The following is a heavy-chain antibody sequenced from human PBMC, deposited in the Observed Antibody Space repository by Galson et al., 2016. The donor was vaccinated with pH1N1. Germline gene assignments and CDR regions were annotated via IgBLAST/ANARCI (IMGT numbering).Heavy chain of an antibody. CDR1: GFTFSNYW. J-gene: IGHJ4*02. Sequence: LRLSCAASGFTFSNYWMHWVRQVPGKGLEWVANIKEDGSETYYVDSVRGRITISRDNAKNSLYLQMSSLRDEDTALYYCARAIGSRSAYWGQGTLVTVTS. V-gene: IGHV3-7*01. CDR2: IKEDGSET. CDR3: ARAIGSRSAY. D-gene: IGHD3-16*02.